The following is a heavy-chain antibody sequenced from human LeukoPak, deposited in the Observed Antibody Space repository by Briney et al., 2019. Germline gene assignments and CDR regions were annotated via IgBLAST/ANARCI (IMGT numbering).Heavy chain of an antibody. V-gene: IGHV4-59*01. CDR3: ARFCGGDCYAHYYGMDV. CDR2: IYYSGST. J-gene: IGHJ6*02. Sequence: SETLSLTCTVSGGSISSYYWSWIRQPPGKGLEWIGYIYYSGSTNYNPSLKSRVTISVDTSKNQFSLKLSSVTAADTAVYYCARFCGGDCYAHYYGMDVWGHGTTVTVSS. CDR1: GGSISSYY. D-gene: IGHD2-21*02.